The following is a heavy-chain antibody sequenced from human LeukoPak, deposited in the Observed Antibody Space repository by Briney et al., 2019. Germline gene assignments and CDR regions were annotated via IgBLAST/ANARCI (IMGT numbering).Heavy chain of an antibody. V-gene: IGHV4-59*01. CDR1: GGSISSYY. CDR3: ARGKEDSGYYFYWYSDL. D-gene: IGHD3-22*01. Sequence: PSETLSLTCTVSGGSISSYYWSWIRQPPGKGLEWIGYIYYSGSTNYNPSLKSRVTISVDTSKNQFSLKLSSVTAADTAVYYCARGKEDSGYYFYWYSDLWGRGTLVTVSS. CDR2: IYYSGST. J-gene: IGHJ2*01.